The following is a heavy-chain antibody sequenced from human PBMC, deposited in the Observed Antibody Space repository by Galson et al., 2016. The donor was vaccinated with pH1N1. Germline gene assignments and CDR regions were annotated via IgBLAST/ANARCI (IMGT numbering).Heavy chain of an antibody. CDR2: IFYSGGT. V-gene: IGHV4-39*07. D-gene: IGHD4-23*01. CDR1: GGSISSSSYY. CDR3: ARDGGDYGGAGQYKYFDT. Sequence: ETLSLTCTVSGGSISSSSYYWAWIRQPPGKGLEWIGSIFYSGGTNYNPSLKSRVTISLDKSKNHFSLNLATVTAADTAVYYCARDGGDYGGAGQYKYFDTWGQGTLVTVSS. J-gene: IGHJ5*02.